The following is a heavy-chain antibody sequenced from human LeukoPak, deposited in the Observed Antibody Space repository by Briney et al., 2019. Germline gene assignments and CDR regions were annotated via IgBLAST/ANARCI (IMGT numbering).Heavy chain of an antibody. V-gene: IGHV3-74*01. CDR1: GFTFSSYY. Sequence: QSGGSLRLSCAVSGFTFSSYYMHWVRQVPGKGLVWISRISGDGSDTNYADSVKGRFTISRDNAKNTLYLRMNSLRAEDTAVYYCLRVPYWGQGALVTVSS. CDR3: LRVPY. CDR2: ISGDGSDT. J-gene: IGHJ4*02.